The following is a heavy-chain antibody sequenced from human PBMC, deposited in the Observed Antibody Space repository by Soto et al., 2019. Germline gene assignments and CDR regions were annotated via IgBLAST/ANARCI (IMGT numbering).Heavy chain of an antibody. J-gene: IGHJ4*02. CDR1: GFTLSSYW. CDR3: ARDPGTGYYDSSGYYYD. V-gene: IGHV3-74*01. CDR2: INSDGSST. Sequence: EVQLVXSGGXXVQPGGSLRLSCAASGFTLSSYWMHWVRQAPGKGLVWVSRINSDGSSTSYADSVKGRFTISRDNAKNTLYLQMNSLRAEDTAVYYCARDPGTGYYDSSGYYYDWGQGTLVTVSS. D-gene: IGHD3-22*01.